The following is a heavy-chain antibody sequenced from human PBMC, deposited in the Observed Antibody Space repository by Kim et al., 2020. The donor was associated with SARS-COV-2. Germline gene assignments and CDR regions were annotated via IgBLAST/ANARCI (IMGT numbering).Heavy chain of an antibody. CDR3: ARGPNFWSGYYQNGNMDV. Sequence: SETLSLTCAVYGGSFSGYYWSWIRQPPGKGLEWIGEINHSGSTNYNPSLKSRVTISVDTSKNQFSLKLSSVTAADTAVYYCARGPNFWSGYYQNGNMDVWGKGTTVTVSS. J-gene: IGHJ6*03. CDR2: INHSGST. D-gene: IGHD3-3*01. V-gene: IGHV4-34*01. CDR1: GGSFSGYY.